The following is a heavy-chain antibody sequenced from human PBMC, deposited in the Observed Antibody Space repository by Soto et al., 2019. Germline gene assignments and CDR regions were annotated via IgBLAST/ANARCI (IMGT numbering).Heavy chain of an antibody. Sequence: GXSXKVSFKASGYTXNSYGIGWVRQAPGQGLGWMGWISAYNGNTNYAQKLQGRVTMTTDTSTSTAYLELRSLRSDHPAVHYRATDPRYCSGGSCYGYYFDYWGQGTLATVS. CDR3: ATDPRYCSGGSCYGYYFDY. D-gene: IGHD2-15*01. CDR2: ISAYNGNT. V-gene: IGHV1-18*04. CDR1: GYTXNSYG. J-gene: IGHJ4*02.